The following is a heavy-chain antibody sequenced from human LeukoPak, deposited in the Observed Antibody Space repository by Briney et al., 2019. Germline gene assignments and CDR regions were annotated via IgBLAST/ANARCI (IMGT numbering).Heavy chain of an antibody. CDR1: GYTCTGYY. V-gene: IGHV1-2*02. CDR2: INPNSGGT. D-gene: IGHD2-2*01. Sequence: ASVKVSCKASGYTCTGYYMHWVRQAPGQGLEWMGWINPNSGGTNYAQKFQGRVTMTRDTSISTAYMELSRLRSDDTAVYYCARESDIVVVPAAIEVPRALDPWGQGTLVTVSS. J-gene: IGHJ5*02. CDR3: ARESDIVVVPAAIEVPRALDP.